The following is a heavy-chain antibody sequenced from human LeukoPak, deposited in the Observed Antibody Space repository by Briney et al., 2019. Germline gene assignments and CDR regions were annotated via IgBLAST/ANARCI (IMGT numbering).Heavy chain of an antibody. CDR3: ARSIAAAGKRATSHYTDY. Sequence: GGSLRLSCAASGFTFSSYAMSWVRQAPGKGLEWVSVIYSGGSTYYADSVKGRFTISRDNSKNTLYLQMNSLRAEDTAVYYCARSIAAAGKRATSHYTDYWGQGTLVTVSS. CDR1: GFTFSSYA. CDR2: IYSGGST. D-gene: IGHD6-13*01. J-gene: IGHJ4*02. V-gene: IGHV3-66*01.